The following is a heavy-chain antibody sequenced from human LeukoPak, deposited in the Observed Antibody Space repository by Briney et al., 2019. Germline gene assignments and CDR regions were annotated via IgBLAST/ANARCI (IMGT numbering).Heavy chain of an antibody. D-gene: IGHD2-21*01. CDR1: GFTFSSYA. Sequence: PGGSLRLSCAASGFTFSSYAMSWVRQAPGKGLEWVSAISGSGGSTYYADSVKGRFTISRDNYKNTLYLQMNSLRAEDTAVYYCAKEPVVVPNQDDAFDIWGQGTMVTVSS. CDR2: ISGSGGST. V-gene: IGHV3-23*01. J-gene: IGHJ3*02. CDR3: AKEPVVVPNQDDAFDI.